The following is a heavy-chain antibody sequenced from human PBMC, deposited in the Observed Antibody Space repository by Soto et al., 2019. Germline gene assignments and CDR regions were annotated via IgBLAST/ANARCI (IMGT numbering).Heavy chain of an antibody. CDR2: MNPNSGNT. Sequence: NLYRKSSGYTNTIHLSNRVRQATGQGLEWMGWMNPNSGNTGYAQKFQGRVTMTRNTSISTAYMELSSLRSEDTAVYYCARLDSGYCVYCGQGSLVSVS. CDR3: ARLDSGYCVY. CDR1: GYTNTIHL. D-gene: IGHD1-26*01. V-gene: IGHV1-8*01. J-gene: IGHJ4*02.